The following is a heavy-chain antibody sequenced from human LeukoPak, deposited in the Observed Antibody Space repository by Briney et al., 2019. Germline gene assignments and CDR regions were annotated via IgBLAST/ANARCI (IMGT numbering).Heavy chain of an antibody. CDR2: ISWNSGSI. V-gene: IGHV3-9*01. Sequence: SLRLSCAASGFTFDDFAMHWVRQAPGKGLEWVSGISWNSGSIGYADSVKGRFTISRDNAKNSLYLQMNSLRAEDTALYYCAKEAYSYENWFDPWGQGTLVTVSS. D-gene: IGHD3-22*01. J-gene: IGHJ5*02. CDR1: GFTFDDFA. CDR3: AKEAYSYENWFDP.